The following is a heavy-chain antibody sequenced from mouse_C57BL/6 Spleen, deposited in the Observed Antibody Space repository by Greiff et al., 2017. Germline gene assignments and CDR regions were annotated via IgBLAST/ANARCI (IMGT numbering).Heavy chain of an antibody. CDR3: SQLPQAMDY. Sequence: EVKLVESGAELVRPGASVKLSCTASGFNIKDYYMHWVKQRPEQGLEWIGRIDPEDGDTEYAPKFQGKATMPTDTSSNTAYLQLSSLTSEDTAVYYCSQLPQAMDYWGQGTSVTVSS. J-gene: IGHJ4*01. D-gene: IGHD1-1*01. CDR1: GFNIKDYY. V-gene: IGHV14-1*01. CDR2: IDPEDGDT.